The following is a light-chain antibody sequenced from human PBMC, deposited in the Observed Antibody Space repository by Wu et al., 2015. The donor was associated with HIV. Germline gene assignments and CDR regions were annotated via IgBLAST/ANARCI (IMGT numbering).Light chain of an antibody. CDR3: QQYNNWPRTT. J-gene: IGKJ2*01. CDR2: GAS. V-gene: IGKV3-15*01. CDR1: QSVSSN. Sequence: EIVMTQSPATLSVSPGERATLSCRASQSVSSNLAWYQQKPGQAPRLLMYGASTRATGIPARISGSGSGTEFTLTISNMQSEDFAVYYCQQYNNWPRTTFGQGTKLEIK.